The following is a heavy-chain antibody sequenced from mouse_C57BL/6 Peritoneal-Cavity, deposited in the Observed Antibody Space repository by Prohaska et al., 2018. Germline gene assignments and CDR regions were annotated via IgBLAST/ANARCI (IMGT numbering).Heavy chain of an antibody. Sequence: HGKSLEWIGRINPYNGDTFYNQKFKGKATLTVDKSSSTAHMELRSLTSEDSAVYYCARSTMITFDYWGQGTTLTVSS. J-gene: IGHJ2*01. D-gene: IGHD2-4*01. CDR2: INPYNGDT. V-gene: IGHV1-20*01. CDR3: ARSTMITFDY.